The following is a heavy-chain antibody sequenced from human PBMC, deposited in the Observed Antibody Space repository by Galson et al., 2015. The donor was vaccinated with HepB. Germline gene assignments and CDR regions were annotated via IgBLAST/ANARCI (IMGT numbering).Heavy chain of an antibody. V-gene: IGHV4-59*01. Sequence: QVQLQESGPGLVKPSETLSLTCTVSGGSISSYYWSWIRQPPGKGLEWIGYIYYSGSTNYNPSLKSRVTISVDTSKNQFSLKLSSVTAADTAVYYCARVGPDLTTVANSHPFDYWGQGTLVTVSS. CDR3: ARVGPDLTTVANSHPFDY. D-gene: IGHD4-23*01. J-gene: IGHJ4*02. CDR1: GGSISSYY. CDR2: IYYSGST.